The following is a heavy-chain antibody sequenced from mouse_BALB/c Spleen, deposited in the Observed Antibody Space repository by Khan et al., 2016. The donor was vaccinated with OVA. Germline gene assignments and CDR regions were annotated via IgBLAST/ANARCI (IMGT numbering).Heavy chain of an antibody. CDR2: LSYSGST. Sequence: EVQLQESGPGLVKPSQSLSLTCTVTGYSITSGYGWNWIRQFPGNKLEWMGYLSYSGSTNYNPSLKSRISITRDTSKTQFFLQLNSVTTEDTATYYCARTARIKYWGQGTTLTVSS. CDR1: GYSITSGYG. D-gene: IGHD1-2*01. CDR3: ARTARIKY. J-gene: IGHJ2*01. V-gene: IGHV3-2*02.